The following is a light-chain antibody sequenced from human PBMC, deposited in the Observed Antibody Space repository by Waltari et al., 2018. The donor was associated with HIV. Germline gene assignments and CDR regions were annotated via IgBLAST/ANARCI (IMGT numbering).Light chain of an antibody. Sequence: DIQMTQSPSTLSASVGDRVTITCRASPSISNWLAWYQQKPGKAPKLLIYKASSLESGVPSRFSGSGSGTEFTLTISSLQPDDFATYYCQQARGVPITFGQGTRLEMK. CDR2: KAS. J-gene: IGKJ5*01. V-gene: IGKV1-5*03. CDR3: QQARGVPIT. CDR1: PSISNW.